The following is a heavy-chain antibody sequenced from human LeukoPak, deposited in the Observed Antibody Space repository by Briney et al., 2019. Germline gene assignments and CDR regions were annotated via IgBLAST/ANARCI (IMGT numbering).Heavy chain of an antibody. Sequence: PGGSLRLSCAASGFTVSSNYMSWVRQAPGKGLEWVSVIYSGGSTYYADSVKGRFTISRDNSKNTLYLQMSSLRVEDTAMYYCARDPIMGAPDYFDHWGQGTLVTVSS. CDR2: IYSGGST. CDR1: GFTVSSNY. D-gene: IGHD1-14*01. J-gene: IGHJ4*02. V-gene: IGHV3-53*05. CDR3: ARDPIMGAPDYFDH.